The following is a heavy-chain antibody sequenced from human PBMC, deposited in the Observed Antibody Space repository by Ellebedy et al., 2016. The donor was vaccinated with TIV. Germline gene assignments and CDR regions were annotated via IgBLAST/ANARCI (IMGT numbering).Heavy chain of an antibody. CDR2: ISAYNGNT. D-gene: IGHD6-19*01. J-gene: IGHJ4*02. V-gene: IGHV1-18*01. Sequence: ASVKVSXXASGYTFTSYGISWVRQAPGQGLEWMGWISAYNGNTNYAQKLQGRVTMTTDTSTSTAYMELRSLRSDDTAVYYCARTPVAQDGPYYFDYWGQGTLVTVSS. CDR1: GYTFTSYG. CDR3: ARTPVAQDGPYYFDY.